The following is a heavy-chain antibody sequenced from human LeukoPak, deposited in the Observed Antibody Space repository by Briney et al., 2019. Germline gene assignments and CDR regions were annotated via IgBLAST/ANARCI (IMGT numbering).Heavy chain of an antibody. Sequence: GRSLRLSCAASGFTFSSYGMHWVRQAPGKGLEWVAVIWYDGSNKYYADSVKGRFTITRDNSKNTLYLQMNSLRAEDTAVYYCAKLAGGGGDAYYYYMDVWGKGTTVTVSS. J-gene: IGHJ6*03. D-gene: IGHD2-21*01. CDR3: AKLAGGGGDAYYYYMDV. V-gene: IGHV3-33*06. CDR1: GFTFSSYG. CDR2: IWYDGSNK.